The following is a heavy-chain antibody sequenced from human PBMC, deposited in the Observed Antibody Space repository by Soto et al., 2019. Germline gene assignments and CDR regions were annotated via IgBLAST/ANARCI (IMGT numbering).Heavy chain of an antibody. Sequence: SGESLKISCKGSGYSFTSYRISWVRQMPGKGLEWMGRIDPSDSYTNYSPSFQGHVTISADKSISTAYLQWSSLKASDTAMYYCARRGSSGSTYYYYGMDVWGQGTTVTVSS. CDR2: IDPSDSYT. CDR1: GYSFTSYR. V-gene: IGHV5-10-1*01. CDR3: ARRGSSGSTYYYYGMDV. D-gene: IGHD6-19*01. J-gene: IGHJ6*02.